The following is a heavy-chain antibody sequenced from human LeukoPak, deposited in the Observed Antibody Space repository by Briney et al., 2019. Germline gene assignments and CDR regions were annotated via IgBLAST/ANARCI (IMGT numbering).Heavy chain of an antibody. CDR1: GGSISSYY. CDR3: ARETLYYYDSSGYSPYFDY. J-gene: IGHJ4*02. CDR2: IYTSGST. Sequence: SSETLSLTCTVSGGSISSYYWSWIRQPAGKGLEWIRRIYTSGSTNYNPSLKSRVTMSVDTSKNQFSLKLSSVTAADTAVYYCARETLYYYDSSGYSPYFDYWGQGTLVTVSS. D-gene: IGHD3-22*01. V-gene: IGHV4-4*07.